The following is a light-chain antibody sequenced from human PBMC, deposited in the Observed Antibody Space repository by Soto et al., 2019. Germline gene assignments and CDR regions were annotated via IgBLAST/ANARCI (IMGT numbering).Light chain of an antibody. V-gene: IGKV1-5*01. J-gene: IGKJ2*01. CDR3: QQHNDYAT. CDR2: EAS. CDR1: QNIGGW. Sequence: DFQMTQSPPTLSASVGDTVTLTCRASQNIGGWLAWYQQRPGRAPKLLIYEASTLASGVPSRFTGSGSGTHFTLTSDGLQPDDAANYYCQQHNDYATFGQGTK.